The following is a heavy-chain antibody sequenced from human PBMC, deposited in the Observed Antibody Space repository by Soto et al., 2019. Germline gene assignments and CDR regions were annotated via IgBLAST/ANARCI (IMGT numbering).Heavy chain of an antibody. J-gene: IGHJ4*02. V-gene: IGHV1-18*01. D-gene: IGHD3-3*01. CDR3: AINGITIFGVVIPFDY. CDR1: GYTFTSYG. CDR2: ISAYNGNT. Sequence: ASVKVSCKASGYTFTSYGISWVRQAPGQGLEWMGWISAYNGNTNYAQKLQGRVTMTTDTSTSTAYMELRSLRSDNTAVYYCAINGITIFGVVIPFDYWGQGTLVTVSS.